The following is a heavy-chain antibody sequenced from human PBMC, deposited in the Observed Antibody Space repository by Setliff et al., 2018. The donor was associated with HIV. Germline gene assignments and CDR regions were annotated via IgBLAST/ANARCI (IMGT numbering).Heavy chain of an antibody. CDR1: GYTFTDYY. V-gene: IGHV1-46*01. J-gene: IGHJ6*03. Sequence: ASVKVSCKVSGYTFTDYYMHWVRQAPGQGLEWMGGIVPIVEKANYVQKFQGRVTMTTDASTSTVYMKLSGLRSEDTAVYYCARGPQGRYFDWLSPLQDRYYYYYMDVWGKGTTVTVSS. CDR3: ARGPQGRYFDWLSPLQDRYYYYYMDV. CDR2: IVPIVEKA. D-gene: IGHD3-9*01.